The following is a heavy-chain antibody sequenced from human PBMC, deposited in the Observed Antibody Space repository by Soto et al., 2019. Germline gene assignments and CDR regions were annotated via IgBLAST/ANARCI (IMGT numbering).Heavy chain of an antibody. D-gene: IGHD2-2*01. CDR1: GGSISSGGYY. Sequence: LSLTCTVSGGSISSGGYYWSWIRQHPGKGLEWIGYIYYSGSTYYNPSLKSRVTISVDTSKNQFSLKLSSVTAADTAVYYCAILRIVVVPAAMEERYNWLDPWGQGTLVTVSS. J-gene: IGHJ5*02. CDR2: IYYSGST. V-gene: IGHV4-31*03. CDR3: AILRIVVVPAAMEERYNWLDP.